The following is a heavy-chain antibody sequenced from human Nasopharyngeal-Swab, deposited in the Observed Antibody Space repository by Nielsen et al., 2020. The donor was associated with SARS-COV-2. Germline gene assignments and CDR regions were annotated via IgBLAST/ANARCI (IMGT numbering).Heavy chain of an antibody. CDR2: INHSGST. Sequence: WIRQSPGKGLEWIGEINHSGSTNYNPSLKSRVTISVDTSKNQFSLKLSSVTAADTAVYYCARDAKFYYYYYGMDVWGQGTTVTVSS. J-gene: IGHJ6*02. CDR3: ARDAKFYYYYYGMDV. D-gene: IGHD4/OR15-4a*01. V-gene: IGHV4-34*01.